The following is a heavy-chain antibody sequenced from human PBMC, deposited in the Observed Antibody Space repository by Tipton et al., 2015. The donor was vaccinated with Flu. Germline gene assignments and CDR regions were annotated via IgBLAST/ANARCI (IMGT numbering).Heavy chain of an antibody. CDR3: VRAEILKGMDV. V-gene: IGHV4-59*01. CDR1: GGSISSYY. D-gene: IGHD5-24*01. Sequence: TLSLTCSVSGGSISSYYWSWIRQPPGKGLEWIGLISYSGITSYNPSLRSRVAMSVNTSKNQLSVKLSSVTAADTAVYYCVRAEILKGMDVWGQGTTVIVSS. J-gene: IGHJ6*02. CDR2: ISYSGIT.